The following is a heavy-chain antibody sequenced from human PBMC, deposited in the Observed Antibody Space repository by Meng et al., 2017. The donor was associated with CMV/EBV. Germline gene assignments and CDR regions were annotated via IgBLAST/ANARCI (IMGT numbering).Heavy chain of an antibody. V-gene: IGHV1-69*02. J-gene: IGHJ4*02. CDR1: GGTFSSYT. D-gene: IGHD2-15*01. Sequence: VKVSCQASGGTFSSYTISWVRQAPGQGLEWMGRIIPILGIADYAQKFQGRVTITADKPTSTAYMGLSGLRSEDTAVYYCAKGYCSGTNCSAPDYWGQGTLVTVSS. CDR3: AKGYCSGTNCSAPDY. CDR2: IIPILGIA.